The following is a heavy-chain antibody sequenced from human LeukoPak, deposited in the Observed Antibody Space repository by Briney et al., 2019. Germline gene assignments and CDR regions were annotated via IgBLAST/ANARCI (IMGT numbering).Heavy chain of an antibody. CDR2: ISYDGSNK. CDR1: GFTFSSYG. D-gene: IGHD1-1*01. J-gene: IGHJ4*02. V-gene: IGHV3-30*18. CDR3: AKDTSQTGTTLIDY. Sequence: GGSLRLSCAASGFTFSSYGMHWVRQAPGKGLEWVAVISYDGSNKYYADSVKGRFTISRDNSKNTLYLQMNSLRAEDTAVYYCAKDTSQTGTTLIDYWGQGTLVTVSS.